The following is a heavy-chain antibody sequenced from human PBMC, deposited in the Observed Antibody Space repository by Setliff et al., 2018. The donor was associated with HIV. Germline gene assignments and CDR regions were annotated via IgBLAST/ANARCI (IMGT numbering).Heavy chain of an antibody. CDR1: GASINNYY. D-gene: IGHD3-10*01. CDR2: IYTSGST. Sequence: SETLSLTCTVSGASINNYYWSWTRQSPAKGLEWMGLIYTSGSTKYNPSLKSRVTISVETSKNHFSLKLNSVTAADTAIYYCAKKSXXSGTFDSWGQGTLVTVSS. J-gene: IGHJ4*02. V-gene: IGHV4-4*09. CDR3: AKKSXXSGTFDS.